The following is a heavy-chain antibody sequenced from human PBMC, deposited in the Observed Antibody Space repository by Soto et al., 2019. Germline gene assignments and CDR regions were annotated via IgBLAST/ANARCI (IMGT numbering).Heavy chain of an antibody. V-gene: IGHV3-33*01. Sequence: PGGSLRLSCASSGFTFSSYGMHWVRQAPGKGLEWVAVIWYDGSNKYYADSVKGRFTISRDNSKNTLYLQMNSLRAEDTAVYYCARELLASYYGMDVWGQGTTVTVSS. CDR2: IWYDGSNK. D-gene: IGHD2-8*02. CDR3: ARELLASYYGMDV. J-gene: IGHJ6*02. CDR1: GFTFSSYG.